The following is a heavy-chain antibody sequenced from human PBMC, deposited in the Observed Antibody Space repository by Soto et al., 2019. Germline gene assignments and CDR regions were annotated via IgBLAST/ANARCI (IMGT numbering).Heavy chain of an antibody. CDR1: GFTFSSYA. CDR2: ISYDGSNK. Sequence: QVQLVESGGGVVQPGRSLRLSCAASGFTFSSYAMHWVRQAPGKGLEWVAVISYDGSNKYYADSVKGRFTISRDNSKNTLYLQMNSLRAEDTAVYYCARPFWAAYFDYWGQGTLVTVSS. CDR3: ARPFWAAYFDY. J-gene: IGHJ4*02. D-gene: IGHD3-3*01. V-gene: IGHV3-30-3*01.